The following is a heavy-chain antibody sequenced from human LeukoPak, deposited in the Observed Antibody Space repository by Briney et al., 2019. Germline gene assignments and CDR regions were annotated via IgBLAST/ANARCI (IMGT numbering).Heavy chain of an antibody. CDR1: GFTFNIYW. V-gene: IGHV3-74*01. J-gene: IGHJ4*02. Sequence: GGSLRLSCAASGFTFNIYWMHWVRQAPGKGLVWVSLISSNGSITSYADSVKGRFTISRDNAKNTVYLQMNSLRVEDTAVYYCARRVGSSESSYYFDYWGQGTLVTVSS. CDR3: ARRVGSSESSYYFDY. CDR2: ISSNGSIT. D-gene: IGHD3-22*01.